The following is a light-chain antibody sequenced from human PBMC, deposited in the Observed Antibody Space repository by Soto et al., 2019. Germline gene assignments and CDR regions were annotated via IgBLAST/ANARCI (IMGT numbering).Light chain of an antibody. CDR3: QQRSDWRWLT. V-gene: IGKV3-11*01. Sequence: EIVLTQSPATLSLSPGERATLSCRASQSVSNSLAWYQQKPGQAPRLLIYDVSNRAADIPARFSGSGSGTDFTLTISSLEPEDFAVYFCQQRSDWRWLTFGGGTKVQIK. J-gene: IGKJ4*01. CDR2: DVS. CDR1: QSVSNS.